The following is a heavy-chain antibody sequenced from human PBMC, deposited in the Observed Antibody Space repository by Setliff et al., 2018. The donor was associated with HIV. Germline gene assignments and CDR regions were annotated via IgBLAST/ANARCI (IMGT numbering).Heavy chain of an antibody. Sequence: PGESLKISCAASGFTFSSYAMSWVRQAPGKGLEWVSAISGSGGSTYYADSVKGRFTISRDNSKDTLYLQMNSLRAEDTAVYYCAKEGLPSSGYTEFDYWGQGTRVTVS. CDR1: GFTFSSYA. CDR3: AKEGLPSSGYTEFDY. V-gene: IGHV3-23*01. CDR2: ISGSGGST. J-gene: IGHJ4*02. D-gene: IGHD3-22*01.